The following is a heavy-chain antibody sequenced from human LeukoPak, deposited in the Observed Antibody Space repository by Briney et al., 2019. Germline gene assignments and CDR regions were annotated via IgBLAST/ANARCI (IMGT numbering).Heavy chain of an antibody. V-gene: IGHV4-59*01. D-gene: IGHD2-21*01. CDR3: ARDGGDWFDP. CDR1: GGSISSYY. CDR2: IYYSGST. J-gene: IGHJ5*02. Sequence: PSETLSHTCTVSGGSISSYYWNWIRQPPGKGLEWIGNIYYSGSTNYNPSLKRRVTISVDTSRNQFSLKLSSVTAADTAVYYCARDGGDWFDPWGQGTLVTVSS.